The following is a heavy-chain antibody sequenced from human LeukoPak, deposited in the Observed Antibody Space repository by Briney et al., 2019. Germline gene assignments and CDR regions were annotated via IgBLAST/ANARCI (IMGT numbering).Heavy chain of an antibody. D-gene: IGHD2-15*01. J-gene: IGHJ4*02. CDR2: ISGSGGST. V-gene: IGHV3-23*01. Sequence: GGSLRLSCAASGFTFGSYAMSWVRQAPGKGLEWVSAISGSGGSTYYADSVKGRFTISRDNSKNTLYLQMNSLGAEDTAVYYCAKDCSGGSCYSDYWGQGTLVTVSS. CDR1: GFTFGSYA. CDR3: AKDCSGGSCYSDY.